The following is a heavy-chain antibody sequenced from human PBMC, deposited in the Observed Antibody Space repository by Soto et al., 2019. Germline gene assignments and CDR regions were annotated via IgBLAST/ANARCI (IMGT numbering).Heavy chain of an antibody. V-gene: IGHV1-2*02. CDR3: AKGSPVAGGPSTSLPKDY. CDR1: GSTVTGYY. D-gene: IGHD6-19*01. Sequence: ASVKVSSKASGSTVTGYYMHWVRQAPGQGLECMGWINPNSGDTKYADNFQGRVTMTGEKSISTAYMELSSLTSDEPDMYYCAKGSPVAGGPSTSLPKDYWGQGTLVTVCS. J-gene: IGHJ4*02. CDR2: INPNSGDT.